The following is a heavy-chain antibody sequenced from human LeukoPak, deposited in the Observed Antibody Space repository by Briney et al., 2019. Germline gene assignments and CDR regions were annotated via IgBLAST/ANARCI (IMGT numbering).Heavy chain of an antibody. D-gene: IGHD3-10*01. CDR2: ISAYNGNT. CDR1: GYTFTSYG. V-gene: IGHV1-18*01. CDR3: ARGGLWFGSYNYGMDV. Sequence: ASVKVSCKASGYTFTSYGISWVRQAPGQGLEWMGWISAYNGNTNYAQKLQGRVTMTTDTSTSTAYMELKSLRSDDTAVYYCARGGLWFGSYNYGMDVWGQGTTVTVSS. J-gene: IGHJ6*02.